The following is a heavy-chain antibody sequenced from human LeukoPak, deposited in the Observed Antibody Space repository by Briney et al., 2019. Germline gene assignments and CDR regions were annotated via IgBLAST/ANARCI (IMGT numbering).Heavy chain of an antibody. CDR3: ARAGRWEGRPHAFDI. CDR2: IYYSGIT. D-gene: IGHD1-26*01. CDR1: GGSISNYY. V-gene: IGHV4-59*01. J-gene: IGHJ3*02. Sequence: PSETLSLTCTVSGGSISNYYWNFIRQPPGKGLEWIGYIYYSGITNYNPSLKSRVTISVDTSKNQFSLKLSSVTAADTAVYYCARAGRWEGRPHAFDIWGQGTMDAVSS.